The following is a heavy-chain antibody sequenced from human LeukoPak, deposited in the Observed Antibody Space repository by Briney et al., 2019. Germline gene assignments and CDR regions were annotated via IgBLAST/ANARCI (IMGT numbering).Heavy chain of an antibody. V-gene: IGHV1-69*04. D-gene: IGHD3-22*01. CDR1: GGTFSSYA. CDR3: ARDRTRTGYYDSSGYYPFDY. Sequence: SVKVSCKASGGTFSSYAISWVRQAPGQGLEWMGRIIPILGMANYAQKFQGRVTITADKSTSTAYMELSSLRSEDTAVYYCARDRTRTGYYDSSGYYPFDYWGQGTLVTVSS. J-gene: IGHJ4*02. CDR2: IIPILGMA.